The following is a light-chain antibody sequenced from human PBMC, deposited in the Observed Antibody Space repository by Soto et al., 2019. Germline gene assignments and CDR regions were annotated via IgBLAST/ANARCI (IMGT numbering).Light chain of an antibody. V-gene: IGKV3-20*01. CDR3: QQYGSTPLT. CDR2: DAS. J-gene: IGKJ4*01. Sequence: EIVLKQSPDTLSLSPGERVTLSCRASQSVKNNYLAWYQQKPGQPPRFLIYDASSRATGIPDRFSGSGSGTDFTLTISRLEPEDFAVYYCQQYGSTPLTFGGGTKVDIK. CDR1: QSVKNNY.